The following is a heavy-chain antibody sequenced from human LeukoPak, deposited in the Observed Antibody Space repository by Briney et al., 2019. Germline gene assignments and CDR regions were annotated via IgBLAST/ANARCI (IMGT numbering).Heavy chain of an antibody. Sequence: GGSLRLSCAASGFTFSSYTMSWVRQAPGKGLEWVSTITTSDGNTYYADSVKGRFTISRDNSKNTLYLQMNSLRAEDTAVYYCARGAPAGPFDAFDIWGQGTMVTVSS. V-gene: IGHV3-23*01. D-gene: IGHD6-13*01. CDR3: ARGAPAGPFDAFDI. J-gene: IGHJ3*02. CDR1: GFTFSSYT. CDR2: ITTSDGNT.